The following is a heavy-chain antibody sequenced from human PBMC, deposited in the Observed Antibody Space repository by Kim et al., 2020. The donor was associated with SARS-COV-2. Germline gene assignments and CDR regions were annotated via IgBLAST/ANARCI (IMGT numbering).Heavy chain of an antibody. V-gene: IGHV3-23*01. D-gene: IGHD3-10*01. Sequence: SVTGRFTISRDNSKNTLYLQMNSLRAEDTAVYYCAKSPKILLWFGESFDYWGQGTLVTVSS. CDR3: AKSPKILLWFGESFDY. J-gene: IGHJ4*02.